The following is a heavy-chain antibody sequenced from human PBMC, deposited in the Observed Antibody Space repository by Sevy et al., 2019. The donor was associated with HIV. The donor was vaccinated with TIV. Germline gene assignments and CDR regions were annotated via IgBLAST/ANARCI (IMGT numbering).Heavy chain of an antibody. CDR2: IYYSGST. Sequence: SETLSLTCTVSGGSISSYYWSWIRQPPGKGLEWIGYIYYSGSTNYNPSLKSRVTISVDTSKNKFSLKLSSVTAADTAVYYCARVHCSGGSCYSVEPAFDYWGQGTLVTVSS. CDR3: ARVHCSGGSCYSVEPAFDY. V-gene: IGHV4-59*01. J-gene: IGHJ4*02. CDR1: GGSISSYY. D-gene: IGHD2-15*01.